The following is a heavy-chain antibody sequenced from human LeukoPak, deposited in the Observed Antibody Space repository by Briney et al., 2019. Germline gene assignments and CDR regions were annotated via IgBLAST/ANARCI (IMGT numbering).Heavy chain of an antibody. V-gene: IGHV3-48*03. CDR1: GFTFSSYE. D-gene: IGHD1-7*01. Sequence: GGSLRLSCAASGFTFSSYEMYWVRQAPEKGLEWVSYITSGGGTVDYADSVKGRFTVSRDNAKNSLYLQMNSLRAEDTAVYYCARDFRGNSYQFDYWGQGTLVTASS. CDR2: ITSGGGTV. J-gene: IGHJ4*02. CDR3: ARDFRGNSYQFDY.